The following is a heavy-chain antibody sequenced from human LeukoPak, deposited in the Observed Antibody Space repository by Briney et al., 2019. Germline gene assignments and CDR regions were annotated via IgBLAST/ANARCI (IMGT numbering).Heavy chain of an antibody. CDR1: RYTFTSYD. Sequence: ASVKVSCKASRYTFTSYDINWVRQATGQGLEWMGWMNPNSGNTGYAQKFQGRVTMTRNTSISTAYMELSSLRSEDTAVYYCARGLPAVNPAYYYYYYMDVWGKGTTVTVSS. CDR2: MNPNSGNT. CDR3: ARGLPAVNPAYYYYYYMDV. J-gene: IGHJ6*03. D-gene: IGHD2-2*01. V-gene: IGHV1-8*01.